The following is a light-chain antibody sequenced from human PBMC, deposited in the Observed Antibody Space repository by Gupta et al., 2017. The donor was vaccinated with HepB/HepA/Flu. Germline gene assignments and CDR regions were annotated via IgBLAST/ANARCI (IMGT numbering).Light chain of an antibody. CDR1: QDINSY. Sequence: DIKLTQSPSFLSASVGDRVTITCRASQDINSYLIWYQQKPGKDPNLLIYSAATLQGGVPSRFSGGGSGTEDILTISSLQQEDGATDYCQQFNNYPSTFGQGTRLDIK. J-gene: IGKJ5*01. CDR3: QQFNNYPST. V-gene: IGKV1-9*01. CDR2: SAA.